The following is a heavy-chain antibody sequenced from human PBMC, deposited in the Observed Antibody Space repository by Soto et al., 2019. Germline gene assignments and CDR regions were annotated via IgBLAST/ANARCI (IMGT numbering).Heavy chain of an antibody. CDR2: ISGSGGST. J-gene: IGHJ6*02. D-gene: IGHD6-6*01. V-gene: IGHV3-23*01. CDR1: GFTFSSYA. Sequence: GGSLRLSCAASGFTFSSYAMSWVRQAPGKGLEWVSAISGSGGSTYYADPVKGRFTISRDNSKNTLYLQMNSLRAEDTAVYYCAKDGSSGSSSSDYYYYGMDVWGQGTTVTVYS. CDR3: AKDGSSGSSSSDYYYYGMDV.